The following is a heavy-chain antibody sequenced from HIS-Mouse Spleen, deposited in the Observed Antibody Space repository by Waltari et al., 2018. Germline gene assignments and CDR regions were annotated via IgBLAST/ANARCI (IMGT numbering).Heavy chain of an antibody. J-gene: IGHJ4*02. D-gene: IGHD6-19*01. CDR3: ARVDSLGDSSGNYYFDY. CDR2: IYSGGST. CDR1: GFTVSSNY. V-gene: IGHV3-66*01. Sequence: EVQLVESGGGLVQPGGSLRLSCAASGFTVSSNYMSWVRQAPGKGLEWVSVIYSGGSTYYADSVKGRFTISRDNSKNTLYLQMNSLRAEDTAVYYCARVDSLGDSSGNYYFDYWGQGTLVTVSS.